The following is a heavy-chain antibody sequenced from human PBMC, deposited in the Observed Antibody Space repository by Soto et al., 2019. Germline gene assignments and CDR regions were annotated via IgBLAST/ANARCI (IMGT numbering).Heavy chain of an antibody. J-gene: IGHJ3*02. CDR3: AHPRGYGVFDGVDI. CDR2: INSGGEST. V-gene: IGHV3-23*01. D-gene: IGHD2-8*01. CDR1: GFNFISYA. Sequence: GGSLRLSCAASGFNFISYAMNWVRQAPGKGLEWVSAINSGGESTFYAESVRGRFTISRDNSLNTLYLHMRSLRPEDTAVYYCAHPRGYGVFDGVDIWGQGTMVTVSS.